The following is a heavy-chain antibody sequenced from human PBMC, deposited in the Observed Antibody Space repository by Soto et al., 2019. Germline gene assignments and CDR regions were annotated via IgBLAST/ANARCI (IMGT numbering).Heavy chain of an antibody. Sequence: EVQLLESGGGLVQPGGSLRLSCAASGFTFSSYAMSWVRQAPGKGREWVSAISGSGGSTYYADSVKGRFTISRDNSKNTLYLHMNSLRAEDTAVYYCAKDLAIAVAGTYYYYYMDVWGKGTTVTVSS. D-gene: IGHD6-19*01. CDR1: GFTFSSYA. J-gene: IGHJ6*03. CDR3: AKDLAIAVAGTYYYYYMDV. CDR2: ISGSGGST. V-gene: IGHV3-23*01.